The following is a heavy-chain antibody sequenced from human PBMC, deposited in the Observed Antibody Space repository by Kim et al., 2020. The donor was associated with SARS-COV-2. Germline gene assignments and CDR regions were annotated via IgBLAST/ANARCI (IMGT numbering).Heavy chain of an antibody. CDR2: ISSSSSYI. J-gene: IGHJ4*02. Sequence: GGSLRLSCAASGFTFSSYSMNWVRQAPGKGLEWVSSISSSSSYIYYADSVKGRFTISRDNAKNSLYLQMNSLRAEDTAVYYCARDFDYDFSPYFDYWGQGTLVTVSS. CDR1: GFTFSSYS. CDR3: ARDFDYDFSPYFDY. D-gene: IGHD3-3*01. V-gene: IGHV3-21*01.